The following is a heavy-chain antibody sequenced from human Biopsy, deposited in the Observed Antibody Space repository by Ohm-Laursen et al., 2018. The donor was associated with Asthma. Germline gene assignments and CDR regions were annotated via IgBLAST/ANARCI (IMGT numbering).Heavy chain of an antibody. D-gene: IGHD3-22*01. CDR2: IYSGGTS. Sequence: SLRLSCAASGFKFDEYTMHWVRQAPGKGLGWVSVIYSGGTSHTADSVRGRFTISRDYSKNTLYLQMHSLRAEDTAVYYCARGDSSNWSHYYFDYWGQGTLVTVSS. V-gene: IGHV3-53*01. CDR1: GFKFDEYT. J-gene: IGHJ4*02. CDR3: ARGDSSNWSHYYFDY.